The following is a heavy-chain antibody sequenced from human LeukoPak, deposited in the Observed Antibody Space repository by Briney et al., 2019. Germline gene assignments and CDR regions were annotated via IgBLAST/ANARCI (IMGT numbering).Heavy chain of an antibody. V-gene: IGHV3-23*01. Sequence: PGGSLRLSCAASGFTFSNNYLSWVRQAPGKGLEWVSTIGISDGSTYNADSVRGRLTISRDNSKNTLYLQMNSLRAEDTAVYYCAKGGGGSSFDFWGQGTLVTVSS. J-gene: IGHJ4*02. CDR3: AKGGGGSSFDF. CDR1: GFTFSNNY. CDR2: IGISDGST. D-gene: IGHD2-15*01.